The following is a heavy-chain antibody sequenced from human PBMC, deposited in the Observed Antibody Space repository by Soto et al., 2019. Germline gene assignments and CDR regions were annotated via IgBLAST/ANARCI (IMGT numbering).Heavy chain of an antibody. V-gene: IGHV4-34*01. D-gene: IGHD2-2*01. CDR3: ARDSRPHHCSSTSCYLDY. CDR2: INHSGST. Sequence: SETLSLTCAVYGGSFSGYYWSWIRQPPGKGLEWIGEINHSGSTNYNPSLKSLVTISVDTSKNQFSLKLSSVTAADTAVYYCARDSRPHHCSSTSCYLDYWGQGTPVTVSS. J-gene: IGHJ4*02. CDR1: GGSFSGYY.